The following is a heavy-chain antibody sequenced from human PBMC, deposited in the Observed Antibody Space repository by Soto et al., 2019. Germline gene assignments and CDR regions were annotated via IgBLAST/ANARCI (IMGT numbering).Heavy chain of an antibody. CDR1: GFTFTNYA. V-gene: IGHV3-23*01. Sequence: GGSLRLSCAASGFTFTNYAMTWVRQAPGKGLEWVSAISSSGGGTYYADSVKGRFTISRDNSKNTLYLQMNSLRAEDTAVYYCAPSYYDILTGYSYWYFDLWGRGTLVTVSS. D-gene: IGHD3-9*01. CDR2: ISSSGGGT. CDR3: APSYYDILTGYSYWYFDL. J-gene: IGHJ2*01.